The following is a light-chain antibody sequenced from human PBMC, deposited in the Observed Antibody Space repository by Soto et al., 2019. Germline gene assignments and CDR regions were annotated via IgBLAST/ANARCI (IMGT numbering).Light chain of an antibody. CDR2: AAS. V-gene: IGKV1-39*01. CDR3: QQSYSTQLT. Sequence: DILLTQSPPSLSASVGDRVTITCRASQSISSFLHWHQQKPGKAPKLLIYAASSLQSGVPSRFSGSGSGTDFTLTISSLQPEDFATYYCQQSYSTQLTFGGGTKVDI. CDR1: QSISSF. J-gene: IGKJ4*01.